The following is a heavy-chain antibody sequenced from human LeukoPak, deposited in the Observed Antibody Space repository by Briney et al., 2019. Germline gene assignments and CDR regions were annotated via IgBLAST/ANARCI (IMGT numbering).Heavy chain of an antibody. CDR3: ATYYDGSGYYLDY. CDR2: IYHSGST. V-gene: IGHV4-34*01. CDR1: GGSFSGYY. Sequence: SETLSLTCAVYGGSFSGYYWSWIRQPPGKGLEWIGEIYHSGSTNYNPSLKSRVTISVDKSKNQFSLKLTSVTAADTAVYYCATYYDGSGYYLDYWGQGALVAVSS. J-gene: IGHJ4*02. D-gene: IGHD3-22*01.